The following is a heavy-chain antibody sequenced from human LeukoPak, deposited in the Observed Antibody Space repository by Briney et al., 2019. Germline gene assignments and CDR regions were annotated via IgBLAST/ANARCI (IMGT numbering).Heavy chain of an antibody. CDR1: GFTFSSYA. D-gene: IGHD6-13*01. J-gene: IGHJ4*02. Sequence: GGSLRLSCAASGFTFSSYAMSWVSQAPGKGLEWVSTIRGSGDNTYYADSVKGRFTISRDNSKNTLFLQMNSLRAEDTAVYYCARGKGASSWYYFDFWGQGTLVTVSS. V-gene: IGHV3-23*01. CDR2: IRGSGDNT. CDR3: ARGKGASSWYYFDF.